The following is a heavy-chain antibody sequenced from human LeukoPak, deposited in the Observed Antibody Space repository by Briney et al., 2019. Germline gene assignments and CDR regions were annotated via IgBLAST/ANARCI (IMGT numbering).Heavy chain of an antibody. J-gene: IGHJ2*01. Sequence: SETLSLTCTVSGGSISSSSYYWGWIRQPPGKGLEWIGSIYYSGSTNYNPSLKSRVTISVDTSKNQFSLKLSSVTAADTAVYYCARGWRIRFGYWYFDLWGRGTLVTVSS. CDR2: IYYSGST. V-gene: IGHV4-39*07. CDR1: GGSISSSSYY. CDR3: ARGWRIRFGYWYFDL. D-gene: IGHD3-3*01.